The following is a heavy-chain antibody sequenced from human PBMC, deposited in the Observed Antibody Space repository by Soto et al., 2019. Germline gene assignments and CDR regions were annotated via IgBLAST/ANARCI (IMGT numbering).Heavy chain of an antibody. CDR3: AKSLITMGPEAD. J-gene: IGHJ4*02. CDR2: IYYSGST. D-gene: IGHD3-10*01. CDR1: GGSISSYY. Sequence: SETLSLTCTVSGGSISSYYWRWIRQPPGKGLEWIGYIYYSGSTNYNPSLKSRVTISVDTSKNQFSLKLSAVTAADTAVYYGAKSLITMGPEADWGQGTLVTVSS. V-gene: IGHV4-59*08.